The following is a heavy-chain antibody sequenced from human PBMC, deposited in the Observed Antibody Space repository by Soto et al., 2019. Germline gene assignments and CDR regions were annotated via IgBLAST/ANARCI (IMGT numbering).Heavy chain of an antibody. CDR2: MNPNSGNT. CDR3: ARGYSNYVSYYYMDV. D-gene: IGHD4-4*01. V-gene: IGHV1-8*01. J-gene: IGHJ6*03. Sequence: GSSVKVSCKASGYTFTSYDINWVRQATGQGLEWMGWMNPNSGNTGYAQKFQGRVTMTRNTSISTAYMELSSLRSEDTAVYYCARGYSNYVSYYYMDVWGKGTTVTVSS. CDR1: GYTFTSYD.